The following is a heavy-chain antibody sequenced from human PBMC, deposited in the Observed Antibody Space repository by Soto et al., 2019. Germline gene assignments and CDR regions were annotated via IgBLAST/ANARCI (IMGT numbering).Heavy chain of an antibody. Sequence: QVQLVQSGAEVKKPGSSVTVSCKASGGTFGNSAISWVRQAPGQGLEWMGGIIPIFSTPDYAQKFQGRVQITADESTTTAYMELTSLKSEDTAVYYCARDKDRQQLGGNYYYGIDVWGQGTTVTVSS. J-gene: IGHJ6*02. CDR2: IIPIFSTP. CDR1: GGTFGNSA. V-gene: IGHV1-69*12. D-gene: IGHD2-15*01. CDR3: ARDKDRQQLGGNYYYGIDV.